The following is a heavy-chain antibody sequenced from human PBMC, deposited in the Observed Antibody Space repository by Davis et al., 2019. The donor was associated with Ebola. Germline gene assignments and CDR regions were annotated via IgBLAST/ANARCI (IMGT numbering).Heavy chain of an antibody. V-gene: IGHV3-48*02. CDR3: ARDGYSNDWVDY. CDR2: IGNTEGTT. CDR1: GFTFSSNS. D-gene: IGHD6-19*01. J-gene: IGHJ4*02. Sequence: GESLKISCAASGFTFSSNSMNWVRQAPGKGLEWVSSIGNTEGTTFYADSVKGRFTISRDNSKNTLYLRMNSLRDEDTAVYYCARDGYSNDWVDYWGQGTLVTVSS.